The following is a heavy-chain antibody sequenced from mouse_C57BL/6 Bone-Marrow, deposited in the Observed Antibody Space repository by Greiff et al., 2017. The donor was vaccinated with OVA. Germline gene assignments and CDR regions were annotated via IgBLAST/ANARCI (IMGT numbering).Heavy chain of an antibody. Sequence: EVQVVESGAELVRPGASVKLSCTASGFTITDDYMHWVKQRPEQGLEWIGWIDPENGDTEYASKFQGKATITADTSSNTAYLQLSSLTSEDTAVYYCTTYGYLFAYWGQGTLVTVSA. D-gene: IGHD2-2*01. CDR3: TTYGYLFAY. J-gene: IGHJ3*01. CDR2: IDPENGDT. CDR1: GFTITDDY. V-gene: IGHV14-4*01.